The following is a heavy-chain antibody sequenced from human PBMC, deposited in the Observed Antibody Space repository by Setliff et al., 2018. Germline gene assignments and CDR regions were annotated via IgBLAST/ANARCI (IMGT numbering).Heavy chain of an antibody. Sequence: PGGSLRLSCAASGLIFTSYSMNWVRQAPGKGLEWVSSISSSGSLIYYPDSVKGRFTISRDNAKKSVDLQMNSLRAEDTAVYYCATKAVAGTGGQGTLVTVSS. J-gene: IGHJ4*02. CDR2: ISSSGSLI. CDR3: ATKAVAGT. V-gene: IGHV3-21*04. CDR1: GLIFTSYS. D-gene: IGHD6-19*01.